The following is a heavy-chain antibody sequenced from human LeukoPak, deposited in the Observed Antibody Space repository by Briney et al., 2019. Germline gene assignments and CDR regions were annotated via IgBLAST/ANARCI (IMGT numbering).Heavy chain of an antibody. V-gene: IGHV4-59*12. CDR3: ARATTDYTTYYFDY. Sequence: SETLSLTCTVSGASISSYYWGWIRQPPGKGLEWIGYIDYSGSTYYNPSLKSRVTISVDTSKNQFSLKLSSVTAADTAVFYCARATTDYTTYYFDYWGQGTLVTVAS. CDR1: GASISSYY. CDR2: IDYSGST. J-gene: IGHJ4*02. D-gene: IGHD4-11*01.